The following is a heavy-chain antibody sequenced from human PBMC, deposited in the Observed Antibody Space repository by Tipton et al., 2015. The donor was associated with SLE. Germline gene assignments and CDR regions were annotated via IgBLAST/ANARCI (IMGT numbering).Heavy chain of an antibody. CDR1: GGSISSSSYY. CDR3: ARGRFSPDY. D-gene: IGHD3-3*01. Sequence: TLSLTCTVSGGSISSSSYYWGWIRQSPGKGLEWIGSIYYSGSTYYNPSLKSRVTISVDTSKNQFSLKLSSVTAADTAVYYCARGRFSPDYWGQGTLVTVFS. V-gene: IGHV4-39*07. CDR2: IYYSGST. J-gene: IGHJ4*02.